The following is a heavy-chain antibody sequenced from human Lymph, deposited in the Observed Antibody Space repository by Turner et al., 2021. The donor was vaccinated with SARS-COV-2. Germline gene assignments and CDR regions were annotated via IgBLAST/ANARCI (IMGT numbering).Heavy chain of an antibody. D-gene: IGHD1-26*01. CDR3: AKDLAGTYYSSFDY. CDR2: INESGGRM. V-gene: IGHV3-9*01. J-gene: IGHJ4*02. CDR1: VFTFDDSA. Sequence: EVQLVESGGGLVQPGRSLSLSCAASVFTFDDSAMHWVRPAPGKGVEWVSSINESGGRMTYADTVKGRFTISRDNPKNSLYLQMNSLRAEDTAFYYCAKDLAGTYYSSFDYWGQGTLVTVSS.